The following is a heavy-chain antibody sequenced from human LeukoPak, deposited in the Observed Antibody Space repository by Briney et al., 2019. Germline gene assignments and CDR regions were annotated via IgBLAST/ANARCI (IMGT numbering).Heavy chain of an antibody. J-gene: IGHJ4*02. D-gene: IGHD6-13*01. V-gene: IGHV1-3*04. CDR1: GYTFTTYA. Sequence: ASVKVSCKASGYTFTTYAMHWVRQAPGQRLEWMGWINTGNGNTKYSQKFQARVTITRDTSASTAYTELSSLRSEDTAVYYCARDPIGSRWPYYFDYWGQGTLVTVSS. CDR3: ARDPIGSRWPYYFDY. CDR2: INTGNGNT.